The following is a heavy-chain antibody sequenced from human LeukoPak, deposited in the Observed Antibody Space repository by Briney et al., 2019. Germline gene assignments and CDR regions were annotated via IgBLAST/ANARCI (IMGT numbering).Heavy chain of an antibody. Sequence: SETLSLTCAVYGGSFSGYYWSWIRQPPGKGLEGIEEINHSGSTNYNPSLKTRVTISVDTSNNQFSLKLSSVTAADTAVYYCARGRRGSGWYPVDYLGQGTLVTVSS. V-gene: IGHV4-34*01. J-gene: IGHJ4*02. CDR2: INHSGST. CDR3: ARGRRGSGWYPVDY. D-gene: IGHD6-19*01. CDR1: GGSFSGYY.